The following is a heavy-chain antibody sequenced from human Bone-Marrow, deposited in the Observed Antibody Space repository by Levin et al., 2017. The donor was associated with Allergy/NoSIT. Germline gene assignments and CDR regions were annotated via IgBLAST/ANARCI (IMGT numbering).Heavy chain of an antibody. J-gene: IGHJ4*02. CDR1: GFTFSSYA. D-gene: IGHD2-15*01. CDR3: AQNHGFCSGGSCDAGYFDY. CDR2: ITGGGGGT. Sequence: GGSLRLSCAASGFTFSSYAMSWVRQAPGKGLEWVSTITGGGGGTYYADSVKGRFTISRDNSKNTLYLQMNSLRAEDTAVYYCAQNHGFCSGGSCDAGYFDYWGQGTLVTVSS. V-gene: IGHV3-23*01.